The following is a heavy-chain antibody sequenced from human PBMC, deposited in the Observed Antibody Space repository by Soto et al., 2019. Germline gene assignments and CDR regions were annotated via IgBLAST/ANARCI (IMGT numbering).Heavy chain of an antibody. D-gene: IGHD3-3*01. CDR3: AKDNGGVWSALRGASYAYYGRDV. J-gene: IGHJ6*02. V-gene: IGHV3-9*01. Sequence: GGSLRLSWAASGFTFGDHAMHWVRQVPGKGLEWVSGISWDSGTIDYGASVQGRFTISRDNAKNSLYLQMNSLRPEDTGFYFCAKDNGGVWSALRGASYAYYGRDVWGQGTTVTVSS. CDR2: ISWDSGTI. CDR1: GFTFGDHA.